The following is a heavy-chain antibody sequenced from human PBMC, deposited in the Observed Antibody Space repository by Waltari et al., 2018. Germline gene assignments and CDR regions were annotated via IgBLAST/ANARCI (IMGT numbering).Heavy chain of an antibody. Sequence: ELQLLESGGGLVQPGRSLRLSCAASGFTFRSYAMSWVRQAPGKGLDWVSGISGSGGSTDYADSVKGRFTISRDNSKNTLYLQMNTLRAEDTAVYYCAKEREQPSSYYYYYGLDVWGRGTTVTVSS. J-gene: IGHJ6*02. CDR2: ISGSGGST. D-gene: IGHD1-26*01. CDR3: AKEREQPSSYYYYYGLDV. V-gene: IGHV3-23*01. CDR1: GFTFRSYA.